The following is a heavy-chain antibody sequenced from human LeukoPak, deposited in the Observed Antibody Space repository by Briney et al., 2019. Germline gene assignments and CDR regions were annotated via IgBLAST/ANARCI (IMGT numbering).Heavy chain of an antibody. V-gene: IGHV3-23*01. D-gene: IGHD3-10*01. CDR3: AKDAGSSFDY. CDR2: ISDGGGTT. J-gene: IGHJ4*02. CDR1: GFTFSSYA. Sequence: GGSLRLSCAASGFTFSSYAMSWVRQAPGKGLEWVSTISDGGGTTYYADSMKGRFTISRDNSKNTLYLQMNSLRAEDTAVYYCAKDAGSSFDYWGQGTLVTVSS.